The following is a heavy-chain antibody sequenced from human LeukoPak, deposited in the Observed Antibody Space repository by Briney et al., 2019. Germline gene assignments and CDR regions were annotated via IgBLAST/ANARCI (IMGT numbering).Heavy chain of an antibody. CDR2: INPSGGST. CDR3: ATFSTHYYYGMDV. Sequence: ASVTVSCKASGYTFTSYYMHWVRQAPGQGLEWMGTINPSGGSTYYAQKFQGRVTMTRDTSTSTVYMELSSLRSEDTAVYYCATFSTHYYYGMDVWGQGTTVTVSS. V-gene: IGHV1-46*01. D-gene: IGHD3-3*02. CDR1: GYTFTSYY. J-gene: IGHJ6*02.